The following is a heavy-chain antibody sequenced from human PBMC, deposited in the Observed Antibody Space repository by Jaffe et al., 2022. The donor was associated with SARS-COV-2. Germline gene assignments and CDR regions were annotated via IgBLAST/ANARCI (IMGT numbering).Heavy chain of an antibody. D-gene: IGHD6-19*01. CDR2: IWYDGSNK. J-gene: IGHJ4*02. CDR1: GFTFSSYG. V-gene: IGHV3-33*01. Sequence: QVQLVESGGGVVQPGRSLRLSCAASGFTFSSYGMHWVRQAPGKGLEWVAVIWYDGSNKYYADSVKGRFTISRDNSKNTLYLQMNSLRAEDTAVYYCARDLSSGEGYFDYWGQGTLVTVSS. CDR3: ARDLSSGEGYFDY.